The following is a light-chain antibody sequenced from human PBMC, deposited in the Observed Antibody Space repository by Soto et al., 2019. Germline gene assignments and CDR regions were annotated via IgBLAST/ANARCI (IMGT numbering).Light chain of an antibody. CDR3: QQRSNGLT. CDR2: DAS. Sequence: EIVLTQSPATLSLSPGERATLSCRASQSVGTYLAWYQQKPGQAPRLLIYDASNRATGVPARFSGSGSGTDFTLTISSLEPDDVEVYYCQQRSNGLTFGGGTKVEIK. J-gene: IGKJ4*01. CDR1: QSVGTY. V-gene: IGKV3-11*01.